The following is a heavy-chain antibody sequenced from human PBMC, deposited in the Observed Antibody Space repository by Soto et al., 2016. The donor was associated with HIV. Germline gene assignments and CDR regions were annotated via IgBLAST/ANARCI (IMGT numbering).Heavy chain of an antibody. V-gene: IGHV4-4*02. D-gene: IGHD3-9*01. CDR2: VYHTGGT. CDR1: GASISSDKW. CDR3: SVRYFDLLNYIEY. J-gene: IGHJ4*02. Sequence: QVQLQESGPGLVKPSETLSLTCVVSGASISSDKWWSWVRQSPGKGLEYIGEVYHTGGTNYNPSFKSRVTMSVDKSKNDFSLKMTSVTAADTAIYYCSVRYFDLLNYIEYWGQGALVAVSS.